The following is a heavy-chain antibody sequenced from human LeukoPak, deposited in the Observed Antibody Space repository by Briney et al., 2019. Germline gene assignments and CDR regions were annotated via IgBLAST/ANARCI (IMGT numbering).Heavy chain of an antibody. CDR2: IRSKAYGGTT. CDR1: GFTFGDYA. Sequence: GGSLRRSCTASGFTFGDYAMSWVRQAPGKGLEWVGFIRSKAYGGTTEYAASVKGRFTISRDDSKSIAYLQMNSLKTEDTAVYYCTRGPPYYDFWSGHFYWGQGTLVTVSS. D-gene: IGHD3-3*01. CDR3: TRGPPYYDFWSGHFY. J-gene: IGHJ4*02. V-gene: IGHV3-49*04.